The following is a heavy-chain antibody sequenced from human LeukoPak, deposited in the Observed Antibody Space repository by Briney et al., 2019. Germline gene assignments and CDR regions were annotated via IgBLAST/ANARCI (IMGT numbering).Heavy chain of an antibody. CDR1: GFTLSSHY. J-gene: IGHJ4*02. CDR3: ARGSSLDY. CDR2: SNTDGSST. D-gene: IGHD6-6*01. V-gene: IGHV3-74*01. Sequence: GGSLRLSCAASGFTLSSHYMSCVRHAPGKGLVWASRSNTDGSSTNYADSVKGRFTISRDNAKNTLFLQMNSLRAEDTAVYYCARGSSLDYWGQGTLVTVSS.